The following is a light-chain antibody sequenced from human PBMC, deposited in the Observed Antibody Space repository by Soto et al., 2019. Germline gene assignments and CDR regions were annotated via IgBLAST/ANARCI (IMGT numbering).Light chain of an antibody. CDR1: SGHSSYA. CDR3: QTWGTGIQV. Sequence: QSVLTQSPSASASLGASVKLTCTLSSGHSSYAIAWHQQQPEKGPRYLMKLNSDGSHSKGDGIPDRFSGSSSGAVRYLTISSLQSEDEADCYCQTWGTGIQVFGGGTKVTVL. V-gene: IGLV4-69*01. CDR2: LNSDGSH. J-gene: IGLJ3*02.